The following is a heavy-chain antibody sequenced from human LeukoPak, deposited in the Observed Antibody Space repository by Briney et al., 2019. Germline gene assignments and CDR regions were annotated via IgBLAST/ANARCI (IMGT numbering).Heavy chain of an antibody. D-gene: IGHD6-13*01. V-gene: IGHV1-69*06. J-gene: IGHJ4*02. CDR3: ARGSSSWQIDY. CDR1: GGTFGKDA. CDR2: IIPNLDYP. Sequence: ASVRVSCKASGGTFGKDAFSWVRQAPGQGLEWMGGIIPNLDYPNYARTYQGRVTITADKSTNTSYMDMSSLSFADTAIYYCARGSSSWQIDYWGQGTLITASS.